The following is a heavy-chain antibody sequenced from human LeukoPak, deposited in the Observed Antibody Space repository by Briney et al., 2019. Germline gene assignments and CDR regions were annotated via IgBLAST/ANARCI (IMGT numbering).Heavy chain of an antibody. D-gene: IGHD6-13*01. J-gene: IGHJ4*02. CDR2: MNPKSGNT. Sequence: GASVKVSCKASGYTFTSYDINWVRQATGQGLEWMGWMNPKSGNTGYAQKFQGRVTMTRNTSISTAYMELSSLRSEDTAVYYCARDRTPAADYEFDYWGQGTLVTVSS. CDR1: GYTFTSYD. V-gene: IGHV1-8*01. CDR3: ARDRTPAADYEFDY.